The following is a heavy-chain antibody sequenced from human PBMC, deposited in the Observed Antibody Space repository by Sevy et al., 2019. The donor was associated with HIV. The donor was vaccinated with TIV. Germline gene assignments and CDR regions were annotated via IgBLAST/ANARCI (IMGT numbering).Heavy chain of an antibody. Sequence: SETLSLTCTVSGGSISSGDYYWSWIRQPPGKGLEWIGYIYYSGSTYYNPSLKSRVTISVDTSKNQFSLKLSSVTAADTPVYYCARDPLSVGIAAARGDYWGQGTLVTVSS. V-gene: IGHV4-30-4*01. CDR3: ARDPLSVGIAAARGDY. CDR1: GGSISSGDYY. CDR2: IYYSGST. D-gene: IGHD6-13*01. J-gene: IGHJ4*02.